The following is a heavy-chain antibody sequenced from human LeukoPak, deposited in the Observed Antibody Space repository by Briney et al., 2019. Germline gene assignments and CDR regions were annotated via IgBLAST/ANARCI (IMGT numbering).Heavy chain of an antibody. Sequence: PGGSLRLSCVASGFTFDDYAMHWVRQAPGQGLEWVSGVTWHSENVDYADSVKGRFTTSRDNAKNSLYLQMNNLRPEDTALYFCVAVPETNFWIGFYLDYWGQGTLVTVSS. CDR3: VAVPETNFWIGFYLDY. CDR2: VTWHSENV. D-gene: IGHD3-3*01. J-gene: IGHJ4*02. CDR1: GFTFDDYA. V-gene: IGHV3-9*01.